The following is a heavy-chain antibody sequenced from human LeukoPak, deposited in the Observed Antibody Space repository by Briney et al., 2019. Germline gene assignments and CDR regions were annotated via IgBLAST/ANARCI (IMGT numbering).Heavy chain of an antibody. J-gene: IGHJ5*02. CDR1: GGTFSSYA. D-gene: IGHD4-23*01. Sequence: ASVKVSCKASGGTFSSYAISWVRQAPGQGLEWVGGIIPIFGTANYAQKFQGRVTITTDESTSTAYMELSSLRSEDTAVCYCARASVVTIYNWFDPWGQGTLVTVSS. V-gene: IGHV1-69*05. CDR2: IIPIFGTA. CDR3: ARASVVTIYNWFDP.